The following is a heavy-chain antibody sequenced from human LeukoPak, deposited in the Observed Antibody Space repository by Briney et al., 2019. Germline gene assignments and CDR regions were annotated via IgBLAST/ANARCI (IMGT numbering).Heavy chain of an antibody. V-gene: IGHV3-23*01. Sequence: GGGLRLSCAAPGCTFCSYAMTWVRPGPGEGLEWGSDISGGGGNTYYADSVKGQFTISRDNSKNTLYLQMHCLRAEDTAVYYCAIYTGYGTNAFDIWAQGTMVTVSS. CDR2: ISGGGGNT. D-gene: IGHD5-12*01. CDR3: AIYTGYGTNAFDI. J-gene: IGHJ3*02. CDR1: GCTFCSYA.